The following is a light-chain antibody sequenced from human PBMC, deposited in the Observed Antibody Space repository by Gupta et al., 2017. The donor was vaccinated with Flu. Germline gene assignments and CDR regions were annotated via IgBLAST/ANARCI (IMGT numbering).Light chain of an antibody. Sequence: QKVTISCSGSKSNIVNNFVAWYQQVPRTAPEFCIVVNNKRPAGIPDPFSGSKSGTSAPIGIPGRQTGEEADNYCATWDNTLRGVFGGGPKRTVL. CDR3: ATWDNTLRGV. J-gene: IGLJ3*02. V-gene: IGLV1-51*01. CDR1: KSNIVNNF. CDR2: VNN.